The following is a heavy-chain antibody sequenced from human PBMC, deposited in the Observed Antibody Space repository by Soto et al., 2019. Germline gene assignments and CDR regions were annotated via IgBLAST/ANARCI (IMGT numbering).Heavy chain of an antibody. D-gene: IGHD3-16*02. J-gene: IGHJ4*02. V-gene: IGHV3-9*01. CDR2: ISWNSGSI. Sequence: EVQLVESGGGLVQPGRSLRLSCAASGFTFDDYAMRWVRQAPGKGLEWVSGISWNSGSIGYADSVKGRFTISRDNAKNSLYLQMNSLRAEDTALYYCAKDSIWRDSYDYIWVSYRAARSFDYWGQGTLVTVSS. CDR1: GFTFDDYA. CDR3: AKDSIWRDSYDYIWVSYRAARSFDY.